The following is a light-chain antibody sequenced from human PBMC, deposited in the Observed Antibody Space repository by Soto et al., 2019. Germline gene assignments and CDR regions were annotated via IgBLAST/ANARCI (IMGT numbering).Light chain of an antibody. CDR3: QQDYNFPWT. CDR2: GAS. Sequence: EIVMTQSPATLSLSPGERSTLSCRASQSVSSSYLSWYQQKPGQAPRLLSYGASTRAAGIPARFSGSGSGTDFTLTISSLQPEDFAVYYCQQDYNFPWTFGQGTKVEIK. CDR1: QSVSSSY. V-gene: IGKV3D-7*01. J-gene: IGKJ1*01.